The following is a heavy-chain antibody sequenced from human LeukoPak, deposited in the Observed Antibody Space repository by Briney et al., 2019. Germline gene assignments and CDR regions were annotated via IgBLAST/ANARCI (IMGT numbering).Heavy chain of an antibody. J-gene: IGHJ4*02. Sequence: PGGSLRLSCSASGFTFSTYSMSWVRQAPGKGLEWVSSMNGCCSYIYYADSVKGRFTISRDNAKNSLYLQMNSLRAEDTAVYYCARPVPTELRYFDWLSGFDYWGQGTLVTV. D-gene: IGHD3-9*01. CDR3: ARPVPTELRYFDWLSGFDY. CDR2: MNGCCSYI. CDR1: GFTFSTYS. V-gene: IGHV3-21*01.